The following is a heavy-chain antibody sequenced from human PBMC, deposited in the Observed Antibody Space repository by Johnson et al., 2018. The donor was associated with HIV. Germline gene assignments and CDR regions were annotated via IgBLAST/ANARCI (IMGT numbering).Heavy chain of an antibody. CDR1: GFTFSTYW. CDR3: ARDSTPWGDDYVDYAFDI. Sequence: EVQLMESGGGVVQPGRSLRLSCAASGFTFSTYWMHCVRQAPGKGLVWVSRINSEGSITTYADSVKGRFTISRDNAKNSLYLQMNSLRAEDTAVYYCARDSTPWGDDYVDYAFDIWGQGTMVTVSS. J-gene: IGHJ3*02. D-gene: IGHD4-17*01. V-gene: IGHV3-74*01. CDR2: INSEGSIT.